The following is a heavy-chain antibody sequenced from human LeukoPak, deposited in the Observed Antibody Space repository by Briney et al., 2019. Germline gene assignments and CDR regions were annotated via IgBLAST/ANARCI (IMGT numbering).Heavy chain of an antibody. Sequence: PSETLSLTCSVSGGSVSSNNYYWTWIRQPPGKGLEWIGSVYYSGRTYYSPSLKSRVTISVDTSRNQFSLKLNSVTAADSAVYYCARHGEYYFGSGSYRVDYWGHGTLVIVSS. J-gene: IGHJ4*01. D-gene: IGHD3-10*01. CDR3: ARHGEYYFGSGSYRVDY. CDR1: GGSVSSNNYY. CDR2: VYYSGRT. V-gene: IGHV4-39*01.